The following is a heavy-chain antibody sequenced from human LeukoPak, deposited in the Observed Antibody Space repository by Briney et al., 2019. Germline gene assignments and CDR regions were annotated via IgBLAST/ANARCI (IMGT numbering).Heavy chain of an antibody. D-gene: IGHD1-1*01. CDR3: ARVNNWNDGYYFDY. V-gene: IGHV1-69*01. CDR2: IIPIFGTA. J-gene: IGHJ4*02. Sequence: ASVKVSCKASGGTFSSYAISWVRQAPGQGLEWMGGIIPIFGTANYAQKFQGRVTVTADGSTSTAYMELSSLRSEDTAVYYCARVNNWNDGYYFDYWGQGTLVTVSS. CDR1: GGTFSSYA.